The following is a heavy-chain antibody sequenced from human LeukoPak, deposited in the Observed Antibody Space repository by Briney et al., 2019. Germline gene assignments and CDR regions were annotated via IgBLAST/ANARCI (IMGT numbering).Heavy chain of an antibody. CDR3: AKGAYDYIEMGYFDS. V-gene: IGHV3-23*01. CDR1: GFTFEDFG. CDR2: LIGSSGST. D-gene: IGHD5-12*01. Sequence: GGSLRLSCTASGFTFEDFGMTWVRQAPGKGLEWVSVLIGSSGSTDYADSVKGRFTISRDTSKNTVFLQMNSLRAEDTAIYYCAKGAYDYIEMGYFDSWGQGSLVTVSS. J-gene: IGHJ4*02.